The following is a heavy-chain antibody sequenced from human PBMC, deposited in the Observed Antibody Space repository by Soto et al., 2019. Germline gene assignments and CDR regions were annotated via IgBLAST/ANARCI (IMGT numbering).Heavy chain of an antibody. Sequence: EVNLLESGGGVVQPGESLRISCVGSGFTFKNYAMTWVRQAPGKGLEWVSGTTGSGANKHYADSVRGRFTISRDNSKKTLYLEMKSLRVEETAVYYCAKDGDSGEDGAAEYFEHWGEGTLVTVSS. J-gene: IGHJ1*01. CDR2: TTGSGANK. D-gene: IGHD3-10*01. CDR3: AKDGDSGEDGAAEYFEH. V-gene: IGHV3-23*01. CDR1: GFTFKNYA.